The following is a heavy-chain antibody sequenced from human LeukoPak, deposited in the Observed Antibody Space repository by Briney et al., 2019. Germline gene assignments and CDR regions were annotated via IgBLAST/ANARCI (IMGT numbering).Heavy chain of an antibody. CDR3: ARDLPRSGYDYHWFDP. CDR2: ISSSSSYI. J-gene: IGHJ5*02. Sequence: PGGSLRLSCAASGFTFSSYSMNWVRQAPGKGLEWVSSISSSSSYIYYADSVKGRFTISRDNAKNSLHLQMNSLRAEDTAVYYCARDLPRSGYDYHWFDPWGQGTLVTVSS. D-gene: IGHD5-12*01. CDR1: GFTFSSYS. V-gene: IGHV3-21*01.